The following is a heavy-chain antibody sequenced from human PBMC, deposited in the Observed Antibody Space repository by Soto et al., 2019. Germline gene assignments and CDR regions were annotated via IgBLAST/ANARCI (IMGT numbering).Heavy chain of an antibody. V-gene: IGHV4-34*01. Sequence: LSLTCAVYGGSFSGYYWSWIRQPPGKGLEWIGEINHSGSTNYNPSLKSRVTISVDTSKNQFSLKLSSVTAADTAVYYCARPRSTIFGVVRGFDYWGQGTLVTVSS. CDR2: INHSGST. J-gene: IGHJ4*02. CDR3: ARPRSTIFGVVRGFDY. CDR1: GGSFSGYY. D-gene: IGHD3-3*01.